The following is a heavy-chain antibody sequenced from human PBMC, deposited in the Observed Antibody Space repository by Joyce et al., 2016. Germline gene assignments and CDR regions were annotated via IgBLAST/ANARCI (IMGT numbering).Heavy chain of an antibody. CDR3: ARPPSVYSTGWFDS. Sequence: QVQLVESGGGVVEPGRSLRISCSASGFIFNTYGMHWVRQAPGKGVEWIAMIWYDGSNEYYADSVKGRFTIARDNSKDTLYLQMNSLRAEDTAVYYCARPPSVYSTGWFDSWGQGTLVTVSS. D-gene: IGHD6-19*01. CDR2: IWYDGSNE. CDR1: GFIFNTYG. J-gene: IGHJ5*01. V-gene: IGHV3-33*01.